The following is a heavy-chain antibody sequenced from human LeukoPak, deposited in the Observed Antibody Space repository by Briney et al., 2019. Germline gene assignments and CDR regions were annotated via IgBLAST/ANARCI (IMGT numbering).Heavy chain of an antibody. CDR2: INPNSGGT. CDR1: GYTFTGYY. J-gene: IGHJ4*02. Sequence: ASVKVSCKASGYTFTGYYMHWVRQAPGQGLEWMGWINPNSGGTNYAQKFQGRVTMTRDTSISTAYMELSRLRSDDTAVYYCARGDSDYYDSSGYSYWGQGTLVTVSS. CDR3: ARGDSDYYDSSGYSY. V-gene: IGHV1-2*02. D-gene: IGHD3-22*01.